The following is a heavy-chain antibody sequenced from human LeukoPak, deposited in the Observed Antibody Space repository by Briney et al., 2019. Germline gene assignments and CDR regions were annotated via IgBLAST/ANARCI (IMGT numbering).Heavy chain of an antibody. CDR3: ARGRGGYCSSTSCYLYYYYYYMDV. J-gene: IGHJ6*03. V-gene: IGHV4-59*12. D-gene: IGHD2-2*01. Sequence: SETLSLTCTVSGDSISNYYWSWIRQPPGKGLEWIGYIYYSGTTNYNPSLKSRVTISVDTSKNQFSLKLSSVTAADTAVYYCARGRGGYCSSTSCYLYYYYYYMDVWGKGTTVTVSS. CDR2: IYYSGTT. CDR1: GDSISNYY.